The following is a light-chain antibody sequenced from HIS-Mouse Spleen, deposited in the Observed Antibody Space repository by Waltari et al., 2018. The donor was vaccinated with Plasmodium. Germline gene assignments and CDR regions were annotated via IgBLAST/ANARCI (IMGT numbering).Light chain of an antibody. J-gene: IGKJ2*01. CDR1: QGISSY. CDR3: QQYYSYPYT. Sequence: AIRMTQSPSSFSASTGDRFTITCRASQGISSYLAWYQQKPGKAPKLLIYAASTLQSGVPLRFSGSGSGTDFTLTISCLQSEDFATYYCQQYYSYPYTFGQGTKLEIK. CDR2: AAS. V-gene: IGKV1-8*01.